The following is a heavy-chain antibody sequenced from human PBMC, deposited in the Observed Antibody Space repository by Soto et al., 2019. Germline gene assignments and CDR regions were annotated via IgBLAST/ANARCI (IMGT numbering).Heavy chain of an antibody. CDR1: GSSLSRGGYY. V-gene: IGHV4-31*03. CDR2: IYYSGST. J-gene: IGHJ6*02. Sequence: SETLSLPCTVSGSSLSRGGYYWSWIRQHPGKGLEWIGYIYYSGSTYYNPSLKSRVTISVDTSKNQFSLKLSSVTAADTAVYYCARVSAELRYFDWIYGMDVWGQGTTVTVSS. D-gene: IGHD3-9*01. CDR3: ARVSAELRYFDWIYGMDV.